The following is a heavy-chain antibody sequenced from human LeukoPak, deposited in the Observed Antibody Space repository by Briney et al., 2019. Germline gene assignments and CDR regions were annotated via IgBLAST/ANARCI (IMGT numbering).Heavy chain of an antibody. Sequence: ASVKVSCKASGYTFTTYAIHWVRQAPGRSLEWMGRINAGNGDAKYSQNFHDRITITRGTSASTVYMELTSLRSEDTAVYYCGKSAPSGFDSWGQGTLVTVSS. J-gene: IGHJ5*01. V-gene: IGHV1-3*01. CDR2: INAGNGDA. CDR1: GYTFTTYA. CDR3: GKSAPSGFDS.